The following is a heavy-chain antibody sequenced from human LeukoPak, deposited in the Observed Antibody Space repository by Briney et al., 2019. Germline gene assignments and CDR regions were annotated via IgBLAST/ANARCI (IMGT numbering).Heavy chain of an antibody. D-gene: IGHD1-26*01. Sequence: PSETLSLTCTVSGGSISSYYWSWIRQPPGKGLEWIGDIYYSGSTNYNPPLKSRVTISVDTSKNQFSLRLSSVTAADTAVYYSARLASGSYGPLTPFDYWGQGTLVTVSS. CDR2: IYYSGST. CDR3: ARLASGSYGPLTPFDY. CDR1: GGSISSYY. V-gene: IGHV4-59*08. J-gene: IGHJ4*02.